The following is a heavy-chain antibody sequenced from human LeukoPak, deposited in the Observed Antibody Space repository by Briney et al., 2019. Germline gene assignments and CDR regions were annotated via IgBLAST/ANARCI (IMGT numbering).Heavy chain of an antibody. CDR3: ARGRITYCSSTSCYIDAFDI. CDR2: IIPIFGTA. J-gene: IGHJ3*02. D-gene: IGHD2-2*02. V-gene: IGHV1-69*05. CDR1: GGTFSSYA. Sequence: SVKVSYKASGGTFSSYAISWVRQAPGQGLEWMGGIIPIFGTANYAQKFQGRVTITTDESTSTAYMELSSLRSEDTAVYYCARGRITYCSSTSCYIDAFDIWGQGTMVTVSS.